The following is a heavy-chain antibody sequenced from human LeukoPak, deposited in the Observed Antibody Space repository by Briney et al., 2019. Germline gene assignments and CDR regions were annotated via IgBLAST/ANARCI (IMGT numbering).Heavy chain of an antibody. J-gene: IGHJ4*02. CDR1: GGSISSGGYY. Sequence: SQTLSLTCTVSGGSISSGGYYWSWIRQHPGKGLEWIGYIYYSGSTYYNPSLKSRVTISVDTSKNQFSLKLSSVTAADTAVYYCARIFPDDTAMEDYWGQGTLVTVSS. CDR2: IYYSGST. D-gene: IGHD5-18*01. V-gene: IGHV4-31*03. CDR3: ARIFPDDTAMEDY.